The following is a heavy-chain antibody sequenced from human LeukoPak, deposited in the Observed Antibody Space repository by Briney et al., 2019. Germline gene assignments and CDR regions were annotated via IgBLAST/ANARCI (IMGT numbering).Heavy chain of an antibody. CDR1: GFSISTGYY. CDR2: IYHSGST. CDR3: ARRSVSWYFDL. V-gene: IGHV4-38-2*02. J-gene: IGHJ2*01. Sequence: SETLSLTCTVSGFSISTGYYWGWIRQPPGKGLEWIGIIYHSGSTSYNPSPKSRVTISVDTSKNQFSLNLGSVTAADTAVYYCARRSVSWYFDLWGRGTLVTVSS.